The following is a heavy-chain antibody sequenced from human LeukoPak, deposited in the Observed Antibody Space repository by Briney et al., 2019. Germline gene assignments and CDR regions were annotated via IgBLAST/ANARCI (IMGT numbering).Heavy chain of an antibody. CDR2: ISTYYGNT. CDR1: GYTFSNYA. J-gene: IGHJ4*02. V-gene: IGHV1-18*01. D-gene: IGHD3-9*01. Sequence: GASVKVSCKASGYTFSNYAINWVRQAPGQGLEWMGWISTYYGNTNYAQKLQDRVAMTTDTSTSTAYMELRSLRSDDTAMYYCARGPHGRIYDILTGFDYWGQGTLVTVSS. CDR3: ARGPHGRIYDILTGFDY.